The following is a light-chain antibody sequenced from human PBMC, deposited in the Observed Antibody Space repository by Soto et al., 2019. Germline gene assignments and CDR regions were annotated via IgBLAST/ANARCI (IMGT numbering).Light chain of an antibody. Sequence: EIWLRQSPATLSVSPGERATLSCRASQSVSILLAWYQQKPGQAPRLLIHGATTRATGIPARFTCSGSGTEFTLTISSLQYADFAVYYCQQSNKRPRTFGQGPKADIK. CDR3: QQSNKRPRT. J-gene: IGKJ1*01. CDR2: GAT. CDR1: QSVSIL. V-gene: IGKV3-15*01.